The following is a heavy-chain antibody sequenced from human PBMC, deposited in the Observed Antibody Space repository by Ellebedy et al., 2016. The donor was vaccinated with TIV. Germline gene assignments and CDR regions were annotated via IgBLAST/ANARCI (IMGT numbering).Heavy chain of an antibody. J-gene: IGHJ6*02. CDR1: GFTFSSYA. D-gene: IGHD3-9*01. CDR3: ARDDDDILTGRNAMDV. CDR2: ISYDGSNK. V-gene: IGHV3-30-3*01. Sequence: GESLKISCAASGFTFSSYAMHWVRQAPGKGLEWVAVISYDGSNKYYADSVKGRFTISRDNSKNTLYLQMNSLRAEDTAVYYCARDDDDILTGRNAMDVWGQGTTVTVSS.